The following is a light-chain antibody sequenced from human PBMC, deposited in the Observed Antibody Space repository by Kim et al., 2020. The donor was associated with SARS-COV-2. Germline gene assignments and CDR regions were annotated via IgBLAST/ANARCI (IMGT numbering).Light chain of an antibody. V-gene: IGLV4-69*01. Sequence: ASVNLTCTRSSRHSHYAIAWHQQQPEKGTRYMIKLNSDGSHSKGDGIPDRFSGSSSGAERYLTISSLQSEDEADYYCQTWGTCIRVFGGGTKLTVL. CDR1: SRHSHYA. CDR2: LNSDGSH. CDR3: QTWGTCIRV. J-gene: IGLJ3*02.